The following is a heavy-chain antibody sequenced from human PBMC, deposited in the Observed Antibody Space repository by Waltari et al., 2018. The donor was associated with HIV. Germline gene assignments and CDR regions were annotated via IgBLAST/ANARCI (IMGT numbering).Heavy chain of an antibody. J-gene: IGHJ4*02. CDR1: GDPIALSSPY. CDR2: TFFNGLT. Sequence: QLQLQESGPGLVKSSETLSLTCAVSGDPIALSSPYWGWIRQTPGKGLEWIGSTFFNGLTYKEPSLKSRVTLSVDTSKNQFSLGLTSVTAADTGVYYCTRSYYYDKSPYSSSATSWSYYFDYWGQGTLVTVSS. CDR3: TRSYYYDKSPYSSSATSWSYYFDY. V-gene: IGHV4-39*01. D-gene: IGHD3-22*01.